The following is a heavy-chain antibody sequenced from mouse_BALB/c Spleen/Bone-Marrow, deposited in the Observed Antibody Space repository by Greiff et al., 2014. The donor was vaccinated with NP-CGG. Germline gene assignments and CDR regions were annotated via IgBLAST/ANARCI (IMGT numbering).Heavy chain of an antibody. V-gene: IGHV1-69*02. Sequence: VQLQQSGAELVKPGAPVKLSCKASGYTFTSYWMNWVKQRPGRGLEWIGRIDPSDSETHYNQKFKDKATLTADKSSSTAYIQPSSLTSEDSAVDYCARALGDVYYYAMDDWGQGTSVTVSS. D-gene: IGHD3-3*01. CDR1: GYTFTSYW. CDR2: IDPSDSET. J-gene: IGHJ4*01. CDR3: ARALGDVYYYAMDD.